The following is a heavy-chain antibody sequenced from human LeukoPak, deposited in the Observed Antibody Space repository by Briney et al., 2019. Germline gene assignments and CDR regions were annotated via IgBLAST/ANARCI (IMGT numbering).Heavy chain of an antibody. D-gene: IGHD6-19*01. Sequence: SETLSLTCTVSGGSISSYYWSWIRQPPGKGLEWIGYIYYSGSTNYNPSLKSRVTISVDTSKNQFSLKLSSVTAADTAVYYCARLSSSGRGGSFDYWGQGTLVTVSS. CDR3: ARLSSSGRGGSFDY. V-gene: IGHV4-59*08. CDR1: GGSISSYY. J-gene: IGHJ4*02. CDR2: IYYSGST.